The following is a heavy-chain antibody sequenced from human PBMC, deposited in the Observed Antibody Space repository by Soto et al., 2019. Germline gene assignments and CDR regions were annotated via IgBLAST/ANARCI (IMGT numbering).Heavy chain of an antibody. Sequence: GASVKVSCKASGYTFTSYYMHWVRQAPGQGLEWMGIINPSGGSTSYAQKFQGRVTMTRDTSTSTVYMELSSLRSEDTAVYYCARDGGGVVDTYYYYMDVWGKGTTVTVS. CDR3: ARDGGGVVDTYYYYMDV. V-gene: IGHV1-46*03. CDR1: GYTFTSYY. J-gene: IGHJ6*03. D-gene: IGHD2-15*01. CDR2: INPSGGST.